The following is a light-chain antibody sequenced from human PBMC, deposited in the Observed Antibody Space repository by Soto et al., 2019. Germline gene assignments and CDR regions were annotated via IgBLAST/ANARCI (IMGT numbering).Light chain of an antibody. V-gene: IGKV1-17*01. CDR2: DAS. CDR3: LQHNNYPPIT. CDR1: QGIRND. J-gene: IGKJ5*01. Sequence: DIQMTQSPSSLSASVGDRVTITCRASQGIRNDLAWYQQKPGKAPKRLIYDASSLESGVPSRFSGSGSGTEVTLTISSLQPEDFATYYWLQHNNYPPITFGEGTRLEIK.